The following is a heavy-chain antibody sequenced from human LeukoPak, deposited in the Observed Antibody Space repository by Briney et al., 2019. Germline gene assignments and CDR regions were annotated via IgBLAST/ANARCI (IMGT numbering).Heavy chain of an antibody. J-gene: IGHJ6*03. V-gene: IGHV5-51*01. CDR3: ARQALSYYYGSGRVIYYYYYMDV. CDR1: GYNFTKSW. Sequence: GESLKISCKGSGYNFTKSWIGWVRQMPGKGLEWMGIIYPGDSDTRYSPSFQGQVTISADKSINTAHLQWSSLRASDTAIYYCARQALSYYYGSGRVIYYYYYMDVWGTGTTVTVSS. CDR2: IYPGDSDT. D-gene: IGHD3-10*01.